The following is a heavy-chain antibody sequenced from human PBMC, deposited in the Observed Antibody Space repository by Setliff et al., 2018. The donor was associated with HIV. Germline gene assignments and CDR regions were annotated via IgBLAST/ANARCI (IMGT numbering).Heavy chain of an antibody. CDR3: ARGITYSAHESVGYYFDY. V-gene: IGHV1-8*02. Sequence: ASVKVSCKASGYIFTNYYVNWFRQATGQGLEWMGWMNPNSGDTGYAQKFQGRVTVTRNISISTAYMELRSLRSEDTAVYYCARGITYSAHESVGYYFDYWGHGTLVTVSS. CDR1: GYIFTNYY. J-gene: IGHJ4*01. D-gene: IGHD5-12*01. CDR2: MNPNSGDT.